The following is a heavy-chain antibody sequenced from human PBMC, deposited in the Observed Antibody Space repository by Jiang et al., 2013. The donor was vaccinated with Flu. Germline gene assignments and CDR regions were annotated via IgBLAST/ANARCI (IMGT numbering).Heavy chain of an antibody. CDR2: ISSSGSTI. CDR1: GFTFSTYE. J-gene: IGHJ6*02. Sequence: QLVESGGGLVQPGGSLRLSCAASGFTFSTYEMNWVRQAPGKGLEWVSYISSSGSTIYYADSVRGRFTISRDNAKNSLYLQMNSLRAEDTAVYYCARVPPGRFGFYYGMDVWGQGTTVTVSS. V-gene: IGHV3-48*03. D-gene: IGHD3-10*01. CDR3: ARVPPGRFGFYYGMDV.